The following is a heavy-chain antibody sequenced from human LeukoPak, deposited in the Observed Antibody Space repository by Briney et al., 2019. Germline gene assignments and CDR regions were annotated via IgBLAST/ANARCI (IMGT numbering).Heavy chain of an antibody. J-gene: IGHJ6*02. V-gene: IGHV4-39*01. Sequence: PSETLSLTCTVSGGSISSSSYYWGWIRQPPGKGLEWIGSIYYSGSAYYNPSLKSRVTISVDTSKNQFSLKLSSVTAADTAVYYCHFWSGYRYYYYYGMDVWGQGTTVTASS. CDR1: GGSISSSSYY. CDR3: HFWSGYRYYYYYGMDV. D-gene: IGHD3-3*02. CDR2: IYYSGSA.